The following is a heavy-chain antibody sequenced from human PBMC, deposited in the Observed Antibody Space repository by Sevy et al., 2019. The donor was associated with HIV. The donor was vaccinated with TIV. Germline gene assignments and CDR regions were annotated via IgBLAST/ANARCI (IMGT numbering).Heavy chain of an antibody. J-gene: IGHJ4*02. V-gene: IGHV6-1*01. Sequence: QSQTLSLTCAISGDSVSSNSAAWNWIRQSPSRGLEWLGRTYYRSKWYNDYAVSVKSRITINPDTSKYQFSLQLNSVTPEDTAVYYCARQPNWNHLRHFDYWGQGTLVTVSS. D-gene: IGHD1-1*01. CDR3: ARQPNWNHLRHFDY. CDR1: GDSVSSNSAA. CDR2: TYYRSKWYN.